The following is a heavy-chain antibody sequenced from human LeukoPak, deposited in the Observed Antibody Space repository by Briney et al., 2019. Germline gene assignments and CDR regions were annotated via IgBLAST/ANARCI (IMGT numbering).Heavy chain of an antibody. J-gene: IGHJ4*02. D-gene: IGHD3-22*01. V-gene: IGHV4-31*03. CDR1: GGSITSGSYY. CDR3: ARVRGDSSGDY. CDR2: ISYSGST. Sequence: SQTLSLTCTVSGGSITSGSYYWSWIRQHPGKGLEWIGYISYSGSTYSNPSLKSRLTISLDTSKNHFSLKLSSVTAAVTAVYYCARVRGDSSGDYWGQGTLVTVSS.